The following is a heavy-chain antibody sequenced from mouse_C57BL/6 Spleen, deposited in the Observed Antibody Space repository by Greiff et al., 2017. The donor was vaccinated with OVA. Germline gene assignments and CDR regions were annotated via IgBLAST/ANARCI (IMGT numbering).Heavy chain of an antibody. Sequence: QVQLQQPGAELVKPGASVKMSCKASGYTFTSYWITWVKQRPGQGLEWIGDIYPGSGSTNYNEKFKSKATLTVDTSSSTAYMQLSSLTSEDSAVYYFARIPPPYSNAMDYWGQGTSVTVSS. CDR2: IYPGSGST. CDR1: GYTFTSYW. V-gene: IGHV1-55*01. J-gene: IGHJ4*01. D-gene: IGHD2-10*01. CDR3: ARIPPPYSNAMDY.